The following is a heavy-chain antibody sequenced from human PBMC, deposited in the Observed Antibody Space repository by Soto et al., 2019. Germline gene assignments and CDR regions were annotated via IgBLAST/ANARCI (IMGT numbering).Heavy chain of an antibody. D-gene: IGHD6-13*01. Sequence: QVQLVQSGAEVKKPGSSVKVSCKASGGTFSSYTISWVRQAPGQGLEWMGRIIPILGIANYAQKFQGRVTSTADKSTSTAYMELSSLRSEDTAVYYCAREPRGQQLVTDWGQGTLVTVSS. CDR2: IIPILGIA. CDR1: GGTFSSYT. CDR3: AREPRGQQLVTD. V-gene: IGHV1-69*08. J-gene: IGHJ4*02.